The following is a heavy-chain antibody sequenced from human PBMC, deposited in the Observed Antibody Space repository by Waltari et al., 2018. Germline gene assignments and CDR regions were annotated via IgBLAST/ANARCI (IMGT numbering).Heavy chain of an antibody. CDR2: IYYSGST. D-gene: IGHD2-8*01. CDR1: GGSISSYY. Sequence: QVQLQESGPGLVKPSETLSLTCTVSGGSISSYYWSWIRQPPGKGLEWLGYIYYSGSTNYNPSLKSRVTISVDTSKNQFSLKLSSVTAADTAVYYCARVPGYCTNGVCYRGNYYYYYMDVWGKGTTVTVSS. CDR3: ARVPGYCTNGVCYRGNYYYYYMDV. J-gene: IGHJ6*03. V-gene: IGHV4-59*01.